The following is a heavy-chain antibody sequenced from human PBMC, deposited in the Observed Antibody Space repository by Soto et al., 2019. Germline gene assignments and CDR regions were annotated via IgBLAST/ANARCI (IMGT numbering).Heavy chain of an antibody. Sequence: SETLSLTCTVSGGSISSYYWSWIRQPPGKGLEWIGYIYYSGSTNYNPSLKSRVTISVDTSKNQFSLKLSSVTAADTAVYYCARLFGGYYDSSGYIDAFDIWGQGTMVTVSS. D-gene: IGHD3-22*01. V-gene: IGHV4-59*13. CDR1: GGSISSYY. CDR2: IYYSGST. CDR3: ARLFGGYYDSSGYIDAFDI. J-gene: IGHJ3*02.